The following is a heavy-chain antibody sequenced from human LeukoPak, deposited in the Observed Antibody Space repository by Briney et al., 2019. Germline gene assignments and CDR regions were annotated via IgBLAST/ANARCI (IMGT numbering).Heavy chain of an antibody. CDR1: GFIFSSYG. V-gene: IGHV3-30*02. Sequence: GGSLRLSCAASGFIFSSYGMHWVCQAPGKGLEWVAFIRNDGSNKYYADSVKGRFTISRDNSKNSLYLQMNSLRAEDTALYYCAKAFGYSSLDVWGKGTTVTVSS. J-gene: IGHJ6*04. D-gene: IGHD5-18*01. CDR2: IRNDGSNK. CDR3: AKAFGYSSLDV.